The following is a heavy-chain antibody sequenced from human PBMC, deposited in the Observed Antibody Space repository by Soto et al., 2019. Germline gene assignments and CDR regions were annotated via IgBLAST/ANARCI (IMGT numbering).Heavy chain of an antibody. V-gene: IGHV4-31*03. J-gene: IGHJ4*02. Sequence: PSETMSLTCTVSGGSISSGGYYWSWISQHPGKGLEWIGYIYYSGSTYYNPSLKSRVTISVDTSKNQFSLQLTSVTAADTAVYYCARDKITGLFDYWGQGTLVTVSS. CDR2: IYYSGST. CDR3: ARDKITGLFDY. CDR1: GGSISSGGYY. D-gene: IGHD2-8*02.